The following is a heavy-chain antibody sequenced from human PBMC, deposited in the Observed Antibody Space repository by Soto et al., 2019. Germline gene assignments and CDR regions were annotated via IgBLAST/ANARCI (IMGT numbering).Heavy chain of an antibody. D-gene: IGHD3-10*01. J-gene: IGHJ4*02. CDR1: GGSISSGDYY. Sequence: QVQLQESGPGLVKPSQTLSLTCTVSGGSISSGDYYWSWIRQPPGKGLEWIGYIYYSGSTYYNPSLKSRVTISVDTSKNQFSLKLSSVTAADTAVYYCARAQNPRVDYYGSGSYYTLFDYWGQGTLVTVSS. CDR3: ARAQNPRVDYYGSGSYYTLFDY. CDR2: IYYSGST. V-gene: IGHV4-30-4*01.